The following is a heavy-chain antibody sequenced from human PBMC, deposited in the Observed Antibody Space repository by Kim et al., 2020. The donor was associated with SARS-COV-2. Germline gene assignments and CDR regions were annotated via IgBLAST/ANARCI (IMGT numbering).Heavy chain of an antibody. V-gene: IGHV1-46*01. Sequence: TNSAQKFQGRVTMARDPSTSTVYMELSSLRSEDTAVYYCARSSGTLPFFDYWGQGTLVTVSS. D-gene: IGHD1-26*01. CDR2: T. CDR3: ARSSGTLPFFDY. J-gene: IGHJ4*02.